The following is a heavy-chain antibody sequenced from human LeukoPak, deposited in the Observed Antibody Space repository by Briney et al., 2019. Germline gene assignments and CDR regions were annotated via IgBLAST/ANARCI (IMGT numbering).Heavy chain of an antibody. CDR1: GYTFTSYG. D-gene: IGHD6-13*01. V-gene: IGHV1-18*01. CDR2: ISAYNGNT. CDR3: ARAGYSSSWYGAFDI. Sequence: GASVKVSCKASGYTFTSYGISWVRQAPGQGLEWMGWISAYNGNTNYAQKLQGRVTMTTDTSTSTAYMKLRSLRSDDTAVYYCARAGYSSSWYGAFDIWGQGTMVAVSS. J-gene: IGHJ3*02.